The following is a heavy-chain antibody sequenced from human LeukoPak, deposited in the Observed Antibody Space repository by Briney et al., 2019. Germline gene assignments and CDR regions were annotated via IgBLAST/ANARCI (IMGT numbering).Heavy chain of an antibody. CDR3: AREGNGLLSKDFDY. D-gene: IGHD2/OR15-2a*01. V-gene: IGHV1-2*02. CDR2: INPNSGGT. CDR1: GYSFTGYY. J-gene: IGHJ4*02. Sequence: ASVKVSCKASGYSFTGYYMLWVRQAPGQGLEWMGWINPNSGGTNYAQKFQGRVTMTRDTSISTAYMELSRLRSDDTAVYYCAREGNGLLSKDFDYWGQGTLVTVSS.